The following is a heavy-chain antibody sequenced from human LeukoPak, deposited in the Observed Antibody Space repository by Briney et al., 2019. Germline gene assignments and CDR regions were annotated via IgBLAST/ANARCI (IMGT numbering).Heavy chain of an antibody. CDR3: ARLQAFPDP. V-gene: IGHV4-39*01. D-gene: IGHD2/OR15-2a*01. CDR1: GGSISSSSYY. CDR2: IYYSGST. Sequence: PSETLSLTCTVSGGSISSSSYYWGWIRQPPGKGLEWIGSIYYSGSTYYNPSLKSRVTISVDTSKNQFSLKLSSVTAADTAVYYCARLQAFPDPWGQGTLVTVSS. J-gene: IGHJ5*02.